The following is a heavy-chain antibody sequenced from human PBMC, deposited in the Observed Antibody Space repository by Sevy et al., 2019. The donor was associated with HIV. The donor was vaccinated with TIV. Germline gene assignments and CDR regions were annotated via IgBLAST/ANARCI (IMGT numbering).Heavy chain of an antibody. J-gene: IGHJ4*02. D-gene: IGHD6-6*01. V-gene: IGHV3-23*01. CDR2: ISGSGGST. CDR3: AKPPEYSSSSPFDY. Sequence: GGSLRLSCAASGFTFSSYAMSWVRQAPGKGLEWVSAISGSGGSTYYADSVKGRFTISRDNSKNTLCLQMNSLRAEDTAVYYCAKPPEYSSSSPFDYWGQGTLVTVS. CDR1: GFTFSSYA.